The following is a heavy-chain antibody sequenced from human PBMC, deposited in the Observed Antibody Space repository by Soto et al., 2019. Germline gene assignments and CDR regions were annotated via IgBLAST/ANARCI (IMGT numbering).Heavy chain of an antibody. CDR3: ASSLTGDWFDP. CDR2: IYYSGST. V-gene: IGHV4-30-4*01. Sequence: SETLSLTCTVSGGSISSGDYYWSWIRQPPGKGLEWIGYIYYSGSTYYNPSLKSRVTISVDTSKNQFSLKLSSVTAADTAMYYCASSLTGDWFDPWGQGTLVTVSS. D-gene: IGHD7-27*01. CDR1: GGSISSGDYY. J-gene: IGHJ5*02.